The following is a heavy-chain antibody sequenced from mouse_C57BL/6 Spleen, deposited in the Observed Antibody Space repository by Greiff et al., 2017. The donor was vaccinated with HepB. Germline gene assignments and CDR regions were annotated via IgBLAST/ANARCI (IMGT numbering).Heavy chain of an antibody. D-gene: IGHD1-1*02. CDR3: ARFHYDYDAMDY. V-gene: IGHV1-54*01. J-gene: IGHJ4*01. Sequence: QVQLQQSGAELVRPGTSVKVSCKASGYAFTNYLIEWVKQRPGQGLEWIGVINPGSGGTNYNEKFKGKATLTADKSSSTAYMQLSSLTSEDSAVYFCARFHYDYDAMDYWGQGTSVTVSS. CDR2: INPGSGGT. CDR1: GYAFTNYL.